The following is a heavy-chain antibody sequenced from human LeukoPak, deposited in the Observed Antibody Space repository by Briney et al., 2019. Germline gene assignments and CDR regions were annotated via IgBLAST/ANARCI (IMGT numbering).Heavy chain of an antibody. D-gene: IGHD3-16*01. CDR3: ARGGITFVLADYYMDV. CDR1: GYTFTSYA. V-gene: IGHV1-8*03. J-gene: IGHJ6*03. CDR2: MNPNSGNT. Sequence: GASVKVSCKASGYTFTSYAMNWVRQAPGQGLEWMGWMNPNSGNTGYAQKFQGRVTITRNTSISTAYMELSSLRSEDTAVYYCARGGITFVLADYYMDVWGKGTTVTVSS.